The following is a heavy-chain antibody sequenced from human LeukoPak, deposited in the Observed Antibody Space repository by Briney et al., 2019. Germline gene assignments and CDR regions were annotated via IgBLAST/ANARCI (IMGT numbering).Heavy chain of an antibody. Sequence: PGGSLRLSCAASGFTFRSYDMHWVRQGAGKGLEWVSGINTVGGTFYSDAVKGRFTIFRENAKNSLYLQMNSLRVGDTAVYYCIREGVDTGSMDSFEMWGPGTRVTVSS. CDR1: GFTFRSYD. CDR3: IREGVDTGSMDSFEM. J-gene: IGHJ3*02. V-gene: IGHV3-13*01. CDR2: INTVGGT. D-gene: IGHD5-18*01.